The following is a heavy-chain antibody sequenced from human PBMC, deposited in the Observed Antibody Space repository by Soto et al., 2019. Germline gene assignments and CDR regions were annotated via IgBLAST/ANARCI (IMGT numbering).Heavy chain of an antibody. Sequence: VLLVQSGAEGKKPGASMKVSCQAFGYTFTDYYIHWVRQAPGQGLEWMGVINPSGGSSSYVQNFQGRVTMTRDTSTSTVYLELSSLRSEDTAVYYCARESVVAANGFDFWGPGTMVAVSS. D-gene: IGHD2-15*01. V-gene: IGHV1-46*03. J-gene: IGHJ3*01. CDR3: ARESVVAANGFDF. CDR1: GYTFTDYY. CDR2: INPSGGSS.